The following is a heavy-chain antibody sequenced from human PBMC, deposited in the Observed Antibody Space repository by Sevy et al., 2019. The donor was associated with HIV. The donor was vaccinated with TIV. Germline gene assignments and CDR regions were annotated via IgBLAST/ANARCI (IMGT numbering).Heavy chain of an antibody. Sequence: GGSLRLSCAVSGFSFDSYGMTWVRQAPGKGLEWVSGISGSGTRTYYADSVKGRFISSRDNSKNTLYLQMKSLRSEDTAIYYCAKGGGGHYDPDEIGYYFYYYNMDVWGKGTTVTVSS. V-gene: IGHV3-23*01. CDR1: GFSFDSYG. J-gene: IGHJ6*03. D-gene: IGHD3-22*01. CDR3: AKGGGGHYDPDEIGYYFYYYNMDV. CDR2: ISGSGTRT.